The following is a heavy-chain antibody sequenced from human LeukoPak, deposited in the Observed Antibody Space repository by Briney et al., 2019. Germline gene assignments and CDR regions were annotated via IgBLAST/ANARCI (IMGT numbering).Heavy chain of an antibody. D-gene: IGHD3-22*01. CDR2: IIPIFGTA. J-gene: IGHJ4*02. Sequence: ASVKVSCKASGGTFSSYAISWVRQAPGQGLEWMGGIIPIFGTANYAQKFQGRVTITTDESTSTAYMELSSLRSEDTAVYYCARGATNYYGSSGYLYYFDYWGQGTLVTVSS. V-gene: IGHV1-69*05. CDR3: ARGATNYYGSSGYLYYFDY. CDR1: GGTFSSYA.